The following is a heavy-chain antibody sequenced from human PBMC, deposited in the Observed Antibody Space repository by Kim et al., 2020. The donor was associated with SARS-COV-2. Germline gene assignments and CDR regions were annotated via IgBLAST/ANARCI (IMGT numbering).Heavy chain of an antibody. Sequence: KGRFTISGDNSKNTLYLQMNSLRAEDTAVYYCAGGSRYSSSWYYWVYFDYWGQGTLVTVSS. D-gene: IGHD6-13*01. J-gene: IGHJ4*02. V-gene: IGHV3-53*01. CDR3: AGGSRYSSSWYYWVYFDY.